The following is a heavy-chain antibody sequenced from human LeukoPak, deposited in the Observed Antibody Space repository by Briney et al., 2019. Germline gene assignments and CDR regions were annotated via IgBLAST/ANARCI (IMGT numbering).Heavy chain of an antibody. CDR3: AKGGGSGTYYPSHFDY. CDR2: IRYDGSNI. V-gene: IGHV3-30*02. CDR1: GFTFRSYG. D-gene: IGHD3-10*01. Sequence: PGGSLRLSCAASGFTFRSYGIHWVRQAPGKGLEWVAFIRYDGSNIYYADFVRGRFTISRDNSKNTVYLQMNSLKTEDTAVYYCAKGGGSGTYYPSHFDYWGQGTLVTVSS. J-gene: IGHJ4*02.